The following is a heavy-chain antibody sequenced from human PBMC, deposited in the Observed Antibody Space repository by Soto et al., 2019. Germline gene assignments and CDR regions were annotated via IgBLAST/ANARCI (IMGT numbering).Heavy chain of an antibody. D-gene: IGHD2-2*01. CDR1: GGSFSGYY. Sequence: QVQLQQWGAGLLKPSETLSLTCAVYGGSFSGYYWSWIRQPPGKGLEWIGEINHSGSTNYNPSLKRRFTISVDRSKNHFSLKLRSVTAADTSVYYCARRGGGPDIVVVPAAVVWFDPWGQGTLVTVSS. J-gene: IGHJ5*02. V-gene: IGHV4-34*01. CDR3: ARRGGGPDIVVVPAAVVWFDP. CDR2: INHSGST.